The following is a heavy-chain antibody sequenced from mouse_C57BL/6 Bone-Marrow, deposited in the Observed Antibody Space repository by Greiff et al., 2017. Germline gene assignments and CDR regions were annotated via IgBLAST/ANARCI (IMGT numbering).Heavy chain of an antibody. V-gene: IGHV2-2*01. J-gene: IGHJ2*01. Sequence: VQLQQSGPGLVQPSQSLSITCTVSGFSLTSYGVHWVRQSPGKGLEWLGVIWSGGSTDYNAAFISRLSISKDNSKSQVSFKMNSLQADDTAIYYCARPFYDGDYPLYFDYWGQGTTLTVSS. CDR2: IWSGGST. D-gene: IGHD2-3*01. CDR3: ARPFYDGDYPLYFDY. CDR1: GFSLTSYG.